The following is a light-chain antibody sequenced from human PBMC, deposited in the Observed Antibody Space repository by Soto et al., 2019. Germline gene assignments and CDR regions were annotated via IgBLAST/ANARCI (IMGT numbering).Light chain of an antibody. J-gene: IGKJ3*01. CDR3: QHYDNLPPFT. Sequence: DIQMTQSPSSLSASVGARVSITCPASQDIRTSLSWFQQKAGRAPKLLIYGASNLETGVPSRFRGSGSGRDFTFTISSLQPEDIATYYCQHYDNLPPFTFGPGTKVDIK. V-gene: IGKV1-33*01. CDR2: GAS. CDR1: QDIRTS.